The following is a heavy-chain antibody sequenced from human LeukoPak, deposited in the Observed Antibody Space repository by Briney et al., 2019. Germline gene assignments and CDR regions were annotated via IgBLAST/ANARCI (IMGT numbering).Heavy chain of an antibody. D-gene: IGHD3-16*02. J-gene: IGHJ4*02. CDR1: GGSISSYY. CDR2: IYYSGST. V-gene: IGHV4-59*01. CDR3: ARCLGELSFDY. Sequence: PSETLSLTCTVSGGSISSYYWSWIRQPPGKGLEWIGYIYYSGSTNYNPSLKSRVTISVDTSKNQFSLKLSSVTAADTAVYYCARCLGELSFDYWGQGTQVTVSS.